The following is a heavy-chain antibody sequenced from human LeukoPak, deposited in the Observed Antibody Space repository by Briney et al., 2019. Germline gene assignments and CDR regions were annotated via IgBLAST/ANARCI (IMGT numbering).Heavy chain of an antibody. CDR2: IFPIFGTA. V-gene: IGHV1-69*13. CDR3: ASGEITMVRGVIIQPPYYYYYGMDV. Sequence: SVKVSCKASGGTFSSYAISWVRQAPGQGLEWMGGIFPIFGTANYAQKFQGRVTITADESTSTAYMELSSLRSEDTAVYYCASGEITMVRGVIIQPPYYYYYGMDVWGQGTTVTVSS. J-gene: IGHJ6*02. CDR1: GGTFSSYA. D-gene: IGHD3-10*01.